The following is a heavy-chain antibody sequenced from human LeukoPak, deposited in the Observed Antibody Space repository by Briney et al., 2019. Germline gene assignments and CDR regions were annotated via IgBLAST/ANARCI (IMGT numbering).Heavy chain of an antibody. Sequence: SVKVSCKASGGTFSSYAISWVRQAPGQGLEWMGGIIPIFGTANYAQKFQGRVTITTDESTSTAYMELSSLRSEDTAVYYCARSYDSSGYAALNAFDICGQGIMATVSS. V-gene: IGHV1-69*05. J-gene: IGHJ3*02. D-gene: IGHD3-22*01. CDR3: ARSYDSSGYAALNAFDI. CDR1: GGTFSSYA. CDR2: IIPIFGTA.